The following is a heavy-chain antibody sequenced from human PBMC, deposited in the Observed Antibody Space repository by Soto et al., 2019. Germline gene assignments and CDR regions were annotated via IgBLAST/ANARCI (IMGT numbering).Heavy chain of an antibody. Sequence: EVQLLESGGGLVQPGGSLRLSCAASGFTFTDYALSWVRQAPGKGLEWVAKISGIGGSTYLADSVKGRLSISRANSKHPVSLLMNILRAEDTAVYFCARGSSGYISSWYYVDYWGRGTLVTVSS. CDR3: ARGSSGYISSWYYVDY. J-gene: IGHJ4*02. CDR2: ISGIGGST. CDR1: GFTFTDYA. D-gene: IGHD6-13*01. V-gene: IGHV3-23*01.